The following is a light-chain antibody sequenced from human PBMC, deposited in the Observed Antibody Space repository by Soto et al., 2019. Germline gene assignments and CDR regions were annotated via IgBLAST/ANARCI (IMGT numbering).Light chain of an antibody. CDR2: GYT. J-gene: IGLJ2*01. V-gene: IGLV1-40*01. Sequence: QSLLTQPPSVSGAPGQRVTLSCIGSSYNIGTDYDVHWYRQVPGTAPKLLIYGYTNRPSRVPERFSGSRSGSSASLVITDLQAEDEGHYFCQSYDSSLNAVIFGGGTKVTVL. CDR1: SYNIGTDYD. CDR3: QSYDSSLNAVI.